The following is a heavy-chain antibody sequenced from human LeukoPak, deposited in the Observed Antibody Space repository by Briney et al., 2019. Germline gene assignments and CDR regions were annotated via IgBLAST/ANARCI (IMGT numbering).Heavy chain of an antibody. J-gene: IGHJ4*02. CDR1: GESFSGYY. CDR2: INHSGST. CDR3: ARVTSDSSGWYAGFDY. V-gene: IGHV4-34*01. Sequence: SSETLSLACAVYGESFSGYYWSWIRQPPGKGLEWIGEINHSGSTNYNPSLKSRVTISVDTSKNQFSLKLSSVTAADTAVYYCARVTSDSSGWYAGFDYWGQGTLVTVSS. D-gene: IGHD6-19*01.